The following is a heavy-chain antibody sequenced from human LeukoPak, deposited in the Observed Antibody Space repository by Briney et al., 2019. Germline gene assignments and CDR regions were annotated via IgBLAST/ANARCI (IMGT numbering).Heavy chain of an antibody. D-gene: IGHD2-2*03. V-gene: IGHV4-34*01. Sequence: PSETLSLTCAVYGVSFSGYYWSWIRQPPGKGLEWIGEINHSGSTNYNPSLKSRVTISVDTSKNQFSLKMTSVTAADTAVYFCARGRGFCSPTTCQGLFDPWGQGNLVTVSS. J-gene: IGHJ5*02. CDR1: GVSFSGYY. CDR3: ARGRGFCSPTTCQGLFDP. CDR2: INHSGST.